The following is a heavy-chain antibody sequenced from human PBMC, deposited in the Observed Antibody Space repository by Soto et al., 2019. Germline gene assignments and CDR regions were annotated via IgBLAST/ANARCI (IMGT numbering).Heavy chain of an antibody. CDR1: GGSISSSSYY. V-gene: IGHV4-39*01. CDR2: IYYSGST. Sequence: SETLSLTCTVSGGSISSSSYYWGWIRQPPGKGLEWIGSIYYSGSTYYNPSLKSRVTISVATSKNQFSLNLSSVTAADTAVYYCARHGNYYDSSGYYYYFDYWGQGTLVTVSS. D-gene: IGHD3-22*01. CDR3: ARHGNYYDSSGYYYYFDY. J-gene: IGHJ4*02.